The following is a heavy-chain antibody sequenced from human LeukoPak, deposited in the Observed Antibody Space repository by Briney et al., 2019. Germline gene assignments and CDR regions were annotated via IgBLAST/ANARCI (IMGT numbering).Heavy chain of an antibody. V-gene: IGHV5-51*01. CDR2: IYPGDSDA. CDR3: ARGWYYDAFDI. D-gene: IGHD6-19*01. J-gene: IGHJ3*02. Sequence: GESLKISCKASGYSFPNFWIGWVRQMPGKGLEWMAIIYPGDSDARYSPSFKGDVTVSADKSISTAYLQWGSLKASDTAMYYCARGWYYDAFDIWGQGTMVTVSS. CDR1: GYSFPNFW.